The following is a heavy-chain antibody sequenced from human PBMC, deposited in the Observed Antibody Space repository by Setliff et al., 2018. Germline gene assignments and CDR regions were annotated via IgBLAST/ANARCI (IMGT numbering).Heavy chain of an antibody. V-gene: IGHV4-34*01. D-gene: IGHD3-10*01. Sequence: PSETLSLTCAASGGTFSDYYWTWIRQPPGKGLEWIGEINHSGSSNYNPSLKSRVTISVDTSKNQFSLKLSSVTAADTAVYYCARGFLRYDSGTYYTYWGQGTLVTVS. CDR1: GGTFSDYY. CDR2: INHSGSS. J-gene: IGHJ4*02. CDR3: ARGFLRYDSGTYYTY.